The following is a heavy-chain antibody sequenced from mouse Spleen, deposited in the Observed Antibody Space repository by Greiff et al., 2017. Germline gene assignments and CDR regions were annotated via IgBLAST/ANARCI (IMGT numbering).Heavy chain of an antibody. J-gene: IGHJ1*01. CDR3: ARGGYGSRYNWYFDV. V-gene: IGHV1-19*01. CDR1: GYTFTDYY. D-gene: IGHD1-1*01. CDR2: INPYNGGT. Sequence: EVQLQQSGPVLVKPGASVKMSCKASGYTFTDYYMNWVKQSHGKSLEWIGVINPYNGGTSYNQKFKGKATLTVNKSSSTAYMELNSLTSEDSAVYYCARGGYGSRYNWYFDVWGAGTTVTVSS.